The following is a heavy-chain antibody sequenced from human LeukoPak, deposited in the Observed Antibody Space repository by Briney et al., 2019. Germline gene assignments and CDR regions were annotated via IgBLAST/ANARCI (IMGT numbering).Heavy chain of an antibody. Sequence: ASVKVSCKASGGTFSSYAISWVRQAPGQGLEWMGRIIPILGIANYAQKFQGRVTITADKSTSTAYMELRSLRSDDTAVYYCANGARGNWFDPWGQGTLVTVSS. CDR3: ANGARGNWFDP. J-gene: IGHJ5*02. CDR2: IIPILGIA. V-gene: IGHV1-69*04. CDR1: GGTFSSYA. D-gene: IGHD4-17*01.